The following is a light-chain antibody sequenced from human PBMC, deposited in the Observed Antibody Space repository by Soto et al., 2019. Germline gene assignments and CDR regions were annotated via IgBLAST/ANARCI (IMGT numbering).Light chain of an antibody. V-gene: IGKV3-20*01. CDR3: QQYGGSPPYT. CDR1: QNVNSDY. CDR2: GAS. Sequence: EIVLTQSPGTLSLSPGERATLSCWASQNVNSDYLAWYQQKPGQAPRLLIYGASGRATGIPDRFSGSGSGTDFTLTISRLEPEDFAVYYCQQYGGSPPYTFGQGTKLEI. J-gene: IGKJ2*01.